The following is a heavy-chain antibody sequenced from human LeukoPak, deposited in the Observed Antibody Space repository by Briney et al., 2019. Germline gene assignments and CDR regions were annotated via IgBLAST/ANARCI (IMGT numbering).Heavy chain of an antibody. Sequence: SQALSLTFAVHGCSLSSGGYSRSWMRQPPGKGLEWIGYIYHSGTTYYNPTPKRRVTISVDRSKNPFSLKLSSVTAADTAVYYCARASGYCSSTSCYTFDYWGQGTLVTVTS. V-gene: IGHV4-30-2*01. CDR1: GCSLSSGGYS. CDR2: IYHSGTT. D-gene: IGHD2-2*02. J-gene: IGHJ4*02. CDR3: ARASGYCSSTSCYTFDY.